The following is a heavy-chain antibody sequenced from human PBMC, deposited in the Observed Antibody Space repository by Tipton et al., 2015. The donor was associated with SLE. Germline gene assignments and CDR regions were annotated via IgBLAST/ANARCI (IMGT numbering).Heavy chain of an antibody. CDR3: ARGPFVSRDYVWGSYRYTGRYFDY. J-gene: IGHJ4*02. Sequence: TLSLTCAVYGGSFSGYYWSWIRQPPGKGLEWIGEINHSGSTKYNPSLKSRVTISVDTSKNQFSLKLSSVTAADTAVYYCARGPFVSRDYVWGSYRYTGRYFDYWGQGTLVTVSS. CDR2: INHSGST. D-gene: IGHD3-16*02. V-gene: IGHV4-34*01. CDR1: GGSFSGYY.